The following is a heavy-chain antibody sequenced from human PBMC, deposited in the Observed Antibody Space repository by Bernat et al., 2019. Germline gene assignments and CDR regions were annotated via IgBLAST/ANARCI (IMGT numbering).Heavy chain of an antibody. J-gene: IGHJ5*02. CDR3: TRCPHDYADYAEFDP. CDR2: IRTKTNNYAT. D-gene: IGHD4-17*01. CDR1: GFTFSGSA. V-gene: IGHV3-73*02. Sequence: EVQLVNSGGGLVQPGGSLKLSCAASGFTFSGSAMHWVRRASGKGLEWVGRIRTKTNNYATDYAASVRGRFTISRDDSTNTAYLQMNSLKVEDTAVYYCTRCPHDYADYAEFDPWDQGTLVTVSS.